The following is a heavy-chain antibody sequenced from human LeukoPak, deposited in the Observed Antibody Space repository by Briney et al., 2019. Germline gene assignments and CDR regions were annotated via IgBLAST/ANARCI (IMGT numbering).Heavy chain of an antibody. CDR1: GGSISRYF. CDR2: IYYSGST. J-gene: IGHJ6*02. CDR3: AGYCSGGSCSSYYGMDV. V-gene: IGHV4-59*08. Sequence: SETLSLTCPGSGGSISRYFWSWLRQPPGKGLEWIGYIYYSGSTNYNPSLKSRGTISVDTSKNQFSLKLSSVTAADTAVYYCAGYCSGGSCSSYYGMDVWGQGTTVTVSS. D-gene: IGHD2-15*01.